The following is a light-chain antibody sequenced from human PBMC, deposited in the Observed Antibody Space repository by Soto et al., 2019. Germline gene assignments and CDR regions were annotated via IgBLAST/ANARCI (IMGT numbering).Light chain of an antibody. V-gene: IGKV3-11*01. CDR2: DAS. CDR1: QSVSTY. CDR3: QLYGASPKT. Sequence: EVVLTQSPATLSLSPGERATLSCRASQSVSTYLAWYQQKPGQAPRLLIYDASNRATGIPARFSGSGSATDFTLTISRLEPEDFAVYYCQLYGASPKTFGQGTKVDIK. J-gene: IGKJ1*01.